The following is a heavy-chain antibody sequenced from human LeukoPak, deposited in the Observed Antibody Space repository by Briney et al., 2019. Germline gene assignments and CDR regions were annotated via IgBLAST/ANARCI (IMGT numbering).Heavy chain of an antibody. CDR3: AKDYINGGNCRSIGCYPFDY. Sequence: TGGSLRLSCAASGFTFSNYAMSWVRQAPGQGLEWVSIISGDGTYYADSVKGRFTISRDNSKNTLYLQMNSLRAEDAAMYYCAKDYINGGNCRSIGCYPFDYWGRGTLVTVSS. V-gene: IGHV3-23*01. CDR1: GFTFSNYA. D-gene: IGHD2-2*01. J-gene: IGHJ4*02. CDR2: ISGDGT.